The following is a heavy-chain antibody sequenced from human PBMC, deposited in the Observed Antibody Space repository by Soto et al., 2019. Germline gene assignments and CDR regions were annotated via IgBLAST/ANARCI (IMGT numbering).Heavy chain of an antibody. CDR1: GYTFTGYY. Sequence: ASVKVSCKASGYTFTGYYMHWVRQAPGQGLEWMGWINPNSGGTNYAQKFQGRVTMTRDTSISTAYMELSRLRSDDTAVYYCARLSGWYFWSGYYDYWVHVTLVTVSS. V-gene: IGHV1-2*02. CDR3: ARLSGWYFWSGYYDY. J-gene: IGHJ4*01. CDR2: INPNSGGT. D-gene: IGHD3-3*01.